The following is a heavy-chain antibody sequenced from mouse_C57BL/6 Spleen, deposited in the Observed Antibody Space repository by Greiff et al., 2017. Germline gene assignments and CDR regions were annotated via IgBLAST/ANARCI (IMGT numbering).Heavy chain of an antibody. J-gene: IGHJ4*01. V-gene: IGHV1-69*01. Sequence: QVQLKQPGAELVMPGASVKLSCKASCYTFTSYWMHWVKQRPGQGLEWIGEIDPSDSYTNYNQKFKGKATLTVDKSSSTAYMQLSSLTSEDSAVYYCARGTGNYAMDYWGQGTSVTVSS. CDR3: ARGTGNYAMDY. CDR2: IDPSDSYT. D-gene: IGHD4-1*01. CDR1: CYTFTSYW.